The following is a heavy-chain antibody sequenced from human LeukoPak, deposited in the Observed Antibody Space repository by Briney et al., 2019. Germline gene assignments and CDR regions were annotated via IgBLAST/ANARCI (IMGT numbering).Heavy chain of an antibody. CDR3: ARDFPDWSDAFDI. V-gene: IGHV3-7*03. Sequence: GGSLRLSCAASGFTFSSYWMSWVRQAPGKGLEWVANIKQDGSEKYYVDSVKGRFTISRDNAKNSLYLQMNSLRAEDTAVYFCARDFPDWSDAFDIWGQGTMVTVSS. CDR1: GFTFSSYW. CDR2: IKQDGSEK. D-gene: IGHD3/OR15-3a*01. J-gene: IGHJ3*02.